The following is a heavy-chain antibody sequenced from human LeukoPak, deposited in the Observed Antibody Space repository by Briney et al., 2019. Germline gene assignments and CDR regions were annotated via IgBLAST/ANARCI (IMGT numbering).Heavy chain of an antibody. CDR2: ICWAVTKT. CDR1: GFTSEDYT. V-gene: IGHV3-43*01. J-gene: IGHJ4*02. CDR3: PRDFFVDVDGYNHAFDD. D-gene: IGHD5-24*01. Sequence: GGSPKLSSAASGFTSEDYTMHWVPQAPREGLEWVSFICWAVTKTYYAASVKGRFTIHRENLQNSLLLQMNSLSMEDSPLFSCPRDFFVDVDGYNHAFDDCGEGTLVSVSS.